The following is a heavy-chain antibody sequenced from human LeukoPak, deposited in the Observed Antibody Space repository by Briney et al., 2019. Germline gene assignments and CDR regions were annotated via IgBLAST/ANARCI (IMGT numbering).Heavy chain of an antibody. D-gene: IGHD2-2*01. V-gene: IGHV1-46*01. CDR3: ARDPRQDIVIIPATLLFGGWFDP. CDR2: INPGGGST. J-gene: IGHJ5*02. CDR1: GYIFTNYY. Sequence: ASVKVSCKASGYIFTNYYIHWVRQAPGQGLEWLGIINPGGGSTTYAQKFQGRVTMTRDTSTSTVYMELRSLRSEDTAVYYCARDPRQDIVIIPATLLFGGWFDPWGQGTRVTVSS.